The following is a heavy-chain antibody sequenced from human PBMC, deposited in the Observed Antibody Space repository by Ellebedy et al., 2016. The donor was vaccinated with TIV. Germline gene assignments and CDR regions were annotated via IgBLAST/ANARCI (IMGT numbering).Heavy chain of an antibody. J-gene: IGHJ4*02. Sequence: SETLSLXXTVSGGSISSSSYYWGWIRQPPGKGLEWIGSIYYSGSTYYNPSLKSRVTISVDTSKNQFSLKLSSVTAADTAVYYCARHSSFKGETAGRELLPYYFDYWGQGTLVTVSS. CDR1: GGSISSSSYY. CDR2: IYYSGST. D-gene: IGHD1-26*01. V-gene: IGHV4-39*01. CDR3: ARHSSFKGETAGRELLPYYFDY.